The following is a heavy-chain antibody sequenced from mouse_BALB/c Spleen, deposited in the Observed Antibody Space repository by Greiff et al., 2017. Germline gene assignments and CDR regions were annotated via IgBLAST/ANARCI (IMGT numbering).Heavy chain of an antibody. CDR3: ARNYGSRTPYYFDY. J-gene: IGHJ2*01. CDR1: GFTFSSYA. D-gene: IGHD1-1*01. Sequence: EVQVVESGGGLVKPGGSLKLSCAASGFTFSSYAMSWVRQSPEKRLEWVAEISSGGSYTYYPDTVTGRFTISRDNAKNTLYLEMSSLRSEDTAMYYCARNYGSRTPYYFDYWGQGTTLTVSS. CDR2: ISSGGSYT. V-gene: IGHV5-9-4*01.